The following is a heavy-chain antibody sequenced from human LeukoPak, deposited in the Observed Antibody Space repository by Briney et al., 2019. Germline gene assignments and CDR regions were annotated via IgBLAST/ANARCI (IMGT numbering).Heavy chain of an antibody. D-gene: IGHD6-13*01. CDR1: GFTFDDYA. J-gene: IGHJ4*02. CDR3: SKDMRYSSSWLFDY. CDR2: ISWNSGSI. V-gene: IGHV3-9*01. Sequence: GRSLRLSCAASGFTFDDYAMHWVRQAPGKGLAWVSGISWNSGSIGYADSVKGRFTISRDNAKNSLYLQMNSLRADDTALYYCSKDMRYSSSWLFDYWGQGTLVTVSS.